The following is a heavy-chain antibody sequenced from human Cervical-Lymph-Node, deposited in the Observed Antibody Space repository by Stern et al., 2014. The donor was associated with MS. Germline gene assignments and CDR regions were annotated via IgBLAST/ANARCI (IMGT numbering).Heavy chain of an antibody. Sequence: VQLVESGAEVTKPGSSVKVSCKASGGTFSKFPSSWVRQATGQGLEWMGGIIPVFGTPTVAPEFMDRVTITADVSTSTVYMELSSLRSDDTAVYYCARSSETSDRWYSLGYDLWGQGTLVTVSS. CDR3: ARSSETSDRWYSLGYDL. D-gene: IGHD6-13*01. J-gene: IGHJ5*02. CDR1: GGTFSKFP. V-gene: IGHV1-69*01. CDR2: IIPVFGTP.